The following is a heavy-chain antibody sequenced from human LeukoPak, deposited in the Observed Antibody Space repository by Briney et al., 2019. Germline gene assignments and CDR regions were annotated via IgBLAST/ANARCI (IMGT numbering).Heavy chain of an antibody. Sequence: ASVKVSCKASGYTFTSYDINWVRQATGQGLEWMGWINAGNGNTKYSQKFQGRVTITRDTSASTAYMELSSLRSEDTAVYYCARGGTVTYQDYWGQGTLVTVSS. CDR1: GYTFTSYD. V-gene: IGHV1-3*01. CDR2: INAGNGNT. J-gene: IGHJ4*02. D-gene: IGHD4-17*01. CDR3: ARGGTVTYQDY.